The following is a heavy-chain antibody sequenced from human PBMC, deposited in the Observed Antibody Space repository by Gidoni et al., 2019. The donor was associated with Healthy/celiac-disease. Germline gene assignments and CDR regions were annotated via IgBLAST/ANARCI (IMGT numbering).Heavy chain of an antibody. D-gene: IGHD3-10*01. Sequence: QVQLQESGPGLVKPSQTLSLTCTVSGGSISSGDYYWSWIRQPPGKGLEWIGDIYYSGSTYYNPSLKSRVTISVDTSKNQFSLKLSSVTAADTAVYYCARGNYYGSGSYPPHYYYYMDVWGKGTTVTVSS. CDR1: GGSISSGDYY. CDR2: IYYSGST. V-gene: IGHV4-30-4*01. J-gene: IGHJ6*03. CDR3: ARGNYYGSGSYPPHYYYYMDV.